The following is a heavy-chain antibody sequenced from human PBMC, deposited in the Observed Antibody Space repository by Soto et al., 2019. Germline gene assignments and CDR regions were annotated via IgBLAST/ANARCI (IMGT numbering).Heavy chain of an antibody. CDR2: IIPIFGTA. CDR3: ARVSEMATSYFDY. Sequence: QVQLVQSGAEVKKPRSSVKVSCKASGGTFSSYAISWVRQAPGQGLEWMGGIIPIFGTANYAQKFQTRVTITAAESTSAAYTELSSLRSEDPAVYYCARVSEMATSYFDYWGQGTLGTVAS. CDR1: GGTFSSYA. V-gene: IGHV1-69*01. D-gene: IGHD5-12*01. J-gene: IGHJ4*02.